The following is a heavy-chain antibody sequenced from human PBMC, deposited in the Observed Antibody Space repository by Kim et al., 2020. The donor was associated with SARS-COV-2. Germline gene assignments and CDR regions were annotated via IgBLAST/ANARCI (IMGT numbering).Heavy chain of an antibody. Sequence: GGSLRLSCAASGFTFGDYAMHWVRQAPGKGLEWVSGISWNSGSIGYADSVKGRFTISRDNAKNSLYLQMNSLRAEDTALYYCAKDMGWIQLWLGAFDIWGQGTMVTVSS. D-gene: IGHD5-18*01. CDR2: ISWNSGSI. CDR1: GFTFGDYA. CDR3: AKDMGWIQLWLGAFDI. J-gene: IGHJ3*02. V-gene: IGHV3-9*01.